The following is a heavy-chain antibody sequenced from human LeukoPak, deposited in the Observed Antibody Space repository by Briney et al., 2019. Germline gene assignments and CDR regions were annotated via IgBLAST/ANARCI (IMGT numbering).Heavy chain of an antibody. CDR2: IYYTGST. Sequence: SQTLSLTCTVSGGSISSGGYYWSWIRQHPGKGLEWIGYIYYTGSTYYNPSLKSRVTMSVDTSGNQFSLKLSSVTAADTAVYYCASHCSGGSCYRYYFDYWGQGTLVTVSS. V-gene: IGHV4-31*03. J-gene: IGHJ4*02. CDR3: ASHCSGGSCYRYYFDY. CDR1: GGSISSGGYY. D-gene: IGHD2-15*01.